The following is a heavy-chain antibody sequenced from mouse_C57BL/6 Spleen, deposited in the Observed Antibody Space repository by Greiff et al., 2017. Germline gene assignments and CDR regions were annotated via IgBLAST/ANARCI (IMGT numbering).Heavy chain of an antibody. J-gene: IGHJ1*03. CDR3: ARNYTEMCYFDD. V-gene: IGHV1-69*02. CDR2: LSPSDGDT. CDR1: GYAFTTSW. Sequence: VHLQQPGAELVKPGASVKMSCKASGYAFTTSWMDWVKQRHGQGLEWIGKLSPSDGDTNYNEKFKGKATLTVDKSSNTAYMKLSRLTSEDSSVYYCARNYTEMCYFDDWGKGTTVTVSS.